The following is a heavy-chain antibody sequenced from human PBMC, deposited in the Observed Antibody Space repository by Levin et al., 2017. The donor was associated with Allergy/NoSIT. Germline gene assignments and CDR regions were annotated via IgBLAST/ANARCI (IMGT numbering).Heavy chain of an antibody. CDR1: GFTFSSYW. J-gene: IGHJ4*02. CDR3: AREHTYSSGWYDY. CDR2: IKQDGSEK. D-gene: IGHD6-19*01. V-gene: IGHV3-7*01. Sequence: SCAASGFTFSSYWMSWVRQAPGKGLEWVANIKQDGSEKYYVDSVKGRFTISRDNAKNSLYLQMNSLRAEDTAVYYCAREHTYSSGWYDYWGQGTLVTVSS.